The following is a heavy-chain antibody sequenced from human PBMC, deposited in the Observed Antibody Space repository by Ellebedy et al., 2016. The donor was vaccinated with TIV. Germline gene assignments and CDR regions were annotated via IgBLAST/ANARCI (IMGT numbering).Heavy chain of an antibody. CDR3: ARGSAEGRAFDY. D-gene: IGHD3-10*01. CDR1: GVTFSRHV. Sequence: AASVKVSCKASGVTFSRHVISWARQAPGQGLEWMGRIIPILGIANYAQKFQDRVTMTGDTPASTAYMELSSLTSEDTAMYYCARGSAEGRAFDYWGQGTLVTVSS. V-gene: IGHV1-69*04. CDR2: IIPILGIA. J-gene: IGHJ4*02.